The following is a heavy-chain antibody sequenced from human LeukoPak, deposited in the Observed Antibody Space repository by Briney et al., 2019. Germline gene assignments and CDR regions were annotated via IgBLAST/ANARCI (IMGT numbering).Heavy chain of an antibody. V-gene: IGHV4-59*01. J-gene: IGHJ3*02. CDR1: GGSISTYY. D-gene: IGHD5-18*01. Sequence: SETLSLTCTVSGGSISTYYWSWIRQPPGKGLEWIAYIHYSGSTNYNPSLRSRVTISVDTSRNQFSLKLSSVTAADTAIYYCARSRSGYSYDHAAFEIWGQGTMVTVSS. CDR3: ARSRSGYSYDHAAFEI. CDR2: IHYSGST.